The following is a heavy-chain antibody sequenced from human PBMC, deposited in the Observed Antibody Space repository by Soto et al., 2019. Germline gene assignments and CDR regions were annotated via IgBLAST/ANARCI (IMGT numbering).Heavy chain of an antibody. Sequence: GSGPTLVNPTQTLTLTCTFSGFSLSTSGVGVGWIRQPPGKALEWLALIYLDDDKRYSPSLKSRLTITKDTSKNQVVLTMTNMDPVDTATYYCAHRLTFGDGYCSGGSCYSANWFDPWGQGTLVTVSS. CDR1: GFSLSTSGVG. D-gene: IGHD2-15*01. J-gene: IGHJ5*02. CDR3: AHRLTFGDGYCSGGSCYSANWFDP. V-gene: IGHV2-5*02. CDR2: IYLDDDK.